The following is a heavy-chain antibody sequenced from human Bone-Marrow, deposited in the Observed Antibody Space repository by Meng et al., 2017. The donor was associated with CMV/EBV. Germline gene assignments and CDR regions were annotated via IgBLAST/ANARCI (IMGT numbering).Heavy chain of an antibody. CDR1: GGSISSGDYY. CDR3: ASSKDAMEPAARGEYFQN. J-gene: IGHJ1*01. D-gene: IGHD6-25*01. CDR2: IYYSGST. V-gene: IGHV4-30-4*08. Sequence: SETLSLTCTVSGGSISSGDYYWSWIRQPPGKGLEWIGYIYYSGSTYYNPSLKSRVTISVDTSKNQFSLKLSSVTAAETAGYYGASSKDAMEPAARGEYFQNWGQGTLSPSPQ.